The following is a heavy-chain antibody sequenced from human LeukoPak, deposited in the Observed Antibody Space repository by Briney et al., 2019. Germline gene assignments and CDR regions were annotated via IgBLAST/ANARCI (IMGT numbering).Heavy chain of an antibody. CDR1: GFTVSGNY. Sequence: GGSLRLSCAASGFTVSGNYMSWVRQAPGKGLEWVSVIYSGGSTYYADSVKGRFTISRDNSKNTLYLQMNSLRAEDTAVYYCARASYYYDSSGYYPHYWGQGTLVTVSS. CDR3: ARASYYYDSSGYYPHY. J-gene: IGHJ4*02. D-gene: IGHD3-22*01. V-gene: IGHV3-66*02. CDR2: IYSGGST.